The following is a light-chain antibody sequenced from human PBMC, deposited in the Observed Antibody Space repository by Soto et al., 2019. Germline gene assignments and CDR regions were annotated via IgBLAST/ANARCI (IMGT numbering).Light chain of an antibody. CDR1: TSNLGATYD. Sequence: QSVLTQPPSVSGAPGERVTISCTGSTSNLGATYDVHWYQQLPGTAPRLLIFGYNNRPSGVPDRFSASKSGTSASLAITGLQADDEGDYFCQSYDNSLSAVIFGGGTKVTVL. CDR3: QSYDNSLSAVI. V-gene: IGLV1-40*01. CDR2: GYN. J-gene: IGLJ2*01.